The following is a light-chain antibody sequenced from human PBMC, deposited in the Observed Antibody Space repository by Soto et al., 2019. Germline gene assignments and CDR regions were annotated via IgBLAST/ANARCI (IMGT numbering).Light chain of an antibody. V-gene: IGKV3-20*01. J-gene: IGKJ1*01. Sequence: EIVLTQSPGTLSLSSGERATLSCRASQSVSSSYFAWYQQRFGQAPRLLIYGASSRATGIPDRFSGSGSGTDFTLTISRLEPEDFAVYYCQQYGSSSWTFGQGTKVEIK. CDR3: QQYGSSSWT. CDR2: GAS. CDR1: QSVSSSY.